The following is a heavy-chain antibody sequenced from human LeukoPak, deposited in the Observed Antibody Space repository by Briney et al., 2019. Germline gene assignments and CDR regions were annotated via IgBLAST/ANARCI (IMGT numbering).Heavy chain of an antibody. J-gene: IGHJ4*02. V-gene: IGHV4-39*01. D-gene: IGHD4-17*01. CDR3: ARLDYGDYYFDY. Sequence: PSETLSLTCTVSGGSISSSRYYWGWIRQPPGKGLEWIGSIYYSGNSYYNPSLKSRLTISVDTSKNQFSLKLSSVTAADTAVYYCARLDYGDYYFDYWGQGILVTVSS. CDR1: GGSISSSRYY. CDR2: IYYSGNS.